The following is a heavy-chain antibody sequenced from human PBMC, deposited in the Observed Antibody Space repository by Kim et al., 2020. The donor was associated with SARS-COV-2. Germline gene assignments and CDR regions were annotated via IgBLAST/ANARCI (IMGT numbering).Heavy chain of an antibody. CDR1: GGSISSYY. J-gene: IGHJ4*02. V-gene: IGHV4-59*01. D-gene: IGHD6-19*01. CDR2: IYYSGST. Sequence: SETLSLTCTVSGGSISSYYWSWIRQPPGKGLEWIGYIYYSGSTHYNPSLKSRVTISVDTSKNQFSLKPSSVTAADTAVYYCARGSSGWYFDYWGQGTLVT. CDR3: ARGSSGWYFDY.